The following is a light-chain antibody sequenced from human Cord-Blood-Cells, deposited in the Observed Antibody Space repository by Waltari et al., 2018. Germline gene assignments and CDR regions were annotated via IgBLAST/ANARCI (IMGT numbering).Light chain of an antibody. CDR1: QSVTSY. CDR2: DAS. V-gene: IGKV3-11*01. CDR3: QQRSNWPPLT. Sequence: EIVLTQSPATLSLSPGERATLSCRASQSVTSYLAWYQQKPGQAPRLLIYDASNRATGIPARFSGSGSGTDFTLTISSLEPEDFAVYYCQQRSNWPPLTFGQGTNLEIK. J-gene: IGKJ2*01.